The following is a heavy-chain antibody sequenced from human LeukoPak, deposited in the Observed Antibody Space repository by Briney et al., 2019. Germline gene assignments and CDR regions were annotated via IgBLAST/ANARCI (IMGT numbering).Heavy chain of an antibody. CDR1: GFTFSSYA. D-gene: IGHD3-10*01. CDR3: AKDLVVRGVTYSFDY. J-gene: IGHJ4*02. V-gene: IGHV3-23*01. Sequence: GGSLRLSCAASGFTFSSYAMSWVRQAPGKGLEWVSAISGSGGSTYYADSVKGRFTISRDNSKNTLYLQMNRLRAEDTAVYYCAKDLVVRGVTYSFDYWGQGTLVTVSS. CDR2: ISGSGGST.